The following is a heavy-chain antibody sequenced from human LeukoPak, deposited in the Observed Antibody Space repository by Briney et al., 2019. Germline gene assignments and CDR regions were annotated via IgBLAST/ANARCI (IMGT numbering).Heavy chain of an antibody. CDR1: GFTFDDYA. CDR2: IGWNSGSI. Sequence: PGRSLRLSCAASGFTFDDYAMHWVRQAPGKGLEWVSGIGWNSGSIGYADSVKGRFTISRDNAKNSLYLQMNSLRAEDTALYYCASIAVAGSSSDYWGQGTLVTVSS. CDR3: ASIAVAGSSSDY. J-gene: IGHJ4*02. V-gene: IGHV3-9*01. D-gene: IGHD6-19*01.